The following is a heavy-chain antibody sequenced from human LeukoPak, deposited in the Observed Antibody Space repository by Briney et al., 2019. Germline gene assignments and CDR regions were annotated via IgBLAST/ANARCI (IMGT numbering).Heavy chain of an antibody. CDR2: IYYSGST. CDR3: ASSPSRVYGMDV. CDR1: GGSISSSSYY. Sequence: SETLSLTCTVSGGSISSSSYYWGWIRQPPGKGLEWIGSIYYSGSTYYNPSLKSRVTISVDTSKNQFSLKLSSVTAADTAVYYCASSPSRVYGMDVWGQGTTVTVSS. V-gene: IGHV4-39*07. J-gene: IGHJ6*02.